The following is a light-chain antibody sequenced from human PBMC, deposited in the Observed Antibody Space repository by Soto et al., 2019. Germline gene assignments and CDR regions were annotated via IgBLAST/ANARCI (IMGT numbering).Light chain of an antibody. Sequence: DIQLTQSPSFLSASVGDRVTILCRASQDISSDLAWYQQKPGKAHKLLISVASTLQSGVPSRFSGSGSGTEFTLTVSSLQPEDFAIYYCQQVNNYPLTFGGGTKLEVK. CDR2: VAS. V-gene: IGKV1-9*01. CDR1: QDISSD. J-gene: IGKJ4*01. CDR3: QQVNNYPLT.